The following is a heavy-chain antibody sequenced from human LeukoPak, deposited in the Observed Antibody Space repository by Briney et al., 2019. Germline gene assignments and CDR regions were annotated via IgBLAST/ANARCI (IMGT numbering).Heavy chain of an antibody. CDR3: TKDRRFEELLGHYFDY. J-gene: IGHJ4*02. D-gene: IGHD3-10*01. V-gene: IGHV3-30*04. Sequence: QPGGSLRLSCAASGFTFSSYAMHWVRQAPGKGLEWVAVISYDGNKKYYADSVKGRFTISRDNSKNTLYLQMNSLRVEDTAVYYCTKDRRFEELLGHYFDYWGQGTLVTVSS. CDR2: ISYDGNKK. CDR1: GFTFSSYA.